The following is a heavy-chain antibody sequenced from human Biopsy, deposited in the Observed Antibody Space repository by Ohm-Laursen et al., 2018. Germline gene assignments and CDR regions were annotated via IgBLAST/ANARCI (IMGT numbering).Heavy chain of an antibody. J-gene: IGHJ4*02. Sequence: SVKVSCKASGGPSSNYAFSWVRQAPGQGLEWVGRIVPVLGHLNYAQRFQGRVSITADKSTSYIFMELSRLSSGDTAVYYCAADADGYYTEFDYRGPGTLVTVSS. CDR1: GGPSSNYA. V-gene: IGHV1-69*04. CDR2: IVPVLGHL. D-gene: IGHD3-3*01. CDR3: AADADGYYTEFDY.